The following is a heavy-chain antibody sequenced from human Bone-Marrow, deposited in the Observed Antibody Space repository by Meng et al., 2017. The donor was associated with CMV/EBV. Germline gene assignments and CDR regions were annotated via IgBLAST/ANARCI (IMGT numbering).Heavy chain of an antibody. CDR1: GFTFSNYE. Sequence: GGSLRLSCAASGFTFSNYEINWVRQAPGKGLEWVSHISSSGGSIFYPDSVKGRFTISRDNAKNSLYLQTHCLRVEDTAVDCCARDPPPVSSRFDYWGQGTPVTVSS. CDR3: ARDPPPVSSRFDY. J-gene: IGHJ4*02. CDR2: ISSSGGSI. D-gene: IGHD6-13*01. V-gene: IGHV3-48*03.